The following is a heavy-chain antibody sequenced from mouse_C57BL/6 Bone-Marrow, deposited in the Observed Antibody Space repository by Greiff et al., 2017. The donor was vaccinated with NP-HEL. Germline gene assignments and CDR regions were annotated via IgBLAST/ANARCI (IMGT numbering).Heavy chain of an antibody. CDR2: IDPDNGDT. CDR3: THLSTAQAF. J-gene: IGHJ2*01. Sequence: VQLQQSGAELVRPGASVKLSCTASGFNIKDDYMHWVKQRPEQGLEWIGWIDPDNGDTAYAPKFQGKATLTADTSSNTAYLQLSSLTSEDTAVYYCTHLSTAQAFWGQGTTLTVSS. CDR1: GFNIKDDY. V-gene: IGHV14-4*01. D-gene: IGHD3-2*02.